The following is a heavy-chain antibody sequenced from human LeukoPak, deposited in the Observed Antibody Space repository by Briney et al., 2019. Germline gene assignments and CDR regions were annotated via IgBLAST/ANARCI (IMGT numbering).Heavy chain of an antibody. CDR3: ARSLYYYDSSGYDYFDY. V-gene: IGHV4-31*03. CDR1: GGSISSGGYY. D-gene: IGHD3-22*01. CDR2: IYYSGST. J-gene: IGHJ4*02. Sequence: SQTLSLTCTVSGGSISSGGYYWSWIRQHPGKGLEWIGYIYYSGSTYYNPSLKSRVTISVDTSKNQFSLKLSSVTAADTAVYCCARSLYYYDSSGYDYFDYWGQGTLVTVSS.